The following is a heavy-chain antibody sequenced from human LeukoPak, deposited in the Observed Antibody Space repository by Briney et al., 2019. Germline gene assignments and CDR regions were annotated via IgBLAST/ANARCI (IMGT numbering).Heavy chain of an antibody. D-gene: IGHD6-19*01. V-gene: IGHV3-64*01. Sequence: GSLRLSCAASGFTFSSYAMHWVRQAPGKGLEYVSAISSNGGSTYYANSVKGRFTISRDNSKNTLYLQMGSLRAEDMAVYYCARVLAVAGPFDYWGQGTLVTVSS. J-gene: IGHJ4*02. CDR2: ISSNGGST. CDR3: ARVLAVAGPFDY. CDR1: GFTFSSYA.